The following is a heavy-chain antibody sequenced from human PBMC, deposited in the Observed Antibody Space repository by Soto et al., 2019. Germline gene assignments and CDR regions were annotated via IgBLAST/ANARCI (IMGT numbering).Heavy chain of an antibody. Sequence: ASVKVSCKASGYTFTSYAMHWVRQDPGQRLEWMGWINAGNGNTKYSQKFQGRVTITRDTSASTAYMELSSLRSEDTAVYCCARGSGRSYYYMDVWGKGTTVTVSS. V-gene: IGHV1-3*01. CDR1: GYTFTSYA. CDR2: INAGNGNT. J-gene: IGHJ6*03. D-gene: IGHD3-10*01. CDR3: ARGSGRSYYYMDV.